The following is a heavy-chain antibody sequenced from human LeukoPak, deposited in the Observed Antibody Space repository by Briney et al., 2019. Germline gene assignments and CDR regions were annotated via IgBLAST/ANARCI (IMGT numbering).Heavy chain of an antibody. J-gene: IGHJ5*02. CDR3: ARARGYSGYDNDWFDP. V-gene: IGHV3-48*03. D-gene: IGHD5-12*01. Sequence: PGGSLRLSCAASGFTFSSYEMNWVRQAPGKGLEWVSYISSSGSTIYYADSVKGRFTISRDNAKNSLYLQMNSLRAEDTAVYYCARARGYSGYDNDWFDPWGQGTLVTVSS. CDR1: GFTFSSYE. CDR2: ISSSGSTI.